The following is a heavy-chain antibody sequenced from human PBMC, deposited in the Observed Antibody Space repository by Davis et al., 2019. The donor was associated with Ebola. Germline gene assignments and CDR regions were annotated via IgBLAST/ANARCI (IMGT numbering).Heavy chain of an antibody. V-gene: IGHV3-7*03. J-gene: IGHJ3*02. CDR2: IKQDGSEK. Sequence: GGSLRLSCAASGFTFSSYWMSWVRQAPGKGLEWVANIKQDGSEKYYVDSVKGRFTISRDNAKNSLYLQMNSLRAEDTAVYYCARARSGSYDDAFDIWGQGTMVTVSS. CDR1: GFTFSSYW. CDR3: ARARSGSYDDAFDI. D-gene: IGHD1-26*01.